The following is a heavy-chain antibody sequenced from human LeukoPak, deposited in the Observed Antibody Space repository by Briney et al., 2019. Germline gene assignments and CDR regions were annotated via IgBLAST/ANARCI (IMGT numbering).Heavy chain of an antibody. J-gene: IGHJ2*01. CDR3: ASAVPLFYGDYGARKWYFDL. V-gene: IGHV1-69*04. Sequence: SVKVSCKASGGTFSSYAISWVRQAPGQGLEWMGRIIPILGIANYAQKFQVRVTITADKSTSTAYVELSSLRSEDTAVYSCASAVPLFYGDYGARKWYFDLWGRGTLVTVSS. CDR2: IIPILGIA. CDR1: GGTFSSYA. D-gene: IGHD4-17*01.